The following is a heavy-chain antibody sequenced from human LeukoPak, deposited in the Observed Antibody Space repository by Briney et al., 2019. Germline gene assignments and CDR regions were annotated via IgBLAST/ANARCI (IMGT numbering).Heavy chain of an antibody. D-gene: IGHD2-21*02. V-gene: IGHV3-53*01. CDR1: GFTVSSNY. CDR3: ARLSPCGGDCYSTYFDY. J-gene: IGHJ4*02. CDR2: IYSGGST. Sequence: GGSLRLSCAASGFTVSSNYMSWVRQAPGKGLEWVSVIYSGGSTYYADSVKGRFTISRDNSKNTLYLQMNSLRAEDTAVYYCARLSPCGGDCYSTYFDYWGQGTLVTVSS.